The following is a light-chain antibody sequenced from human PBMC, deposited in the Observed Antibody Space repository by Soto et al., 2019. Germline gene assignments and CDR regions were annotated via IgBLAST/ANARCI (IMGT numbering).Light chain of an antibody. V-gene: IGKV1-39*01. Sequence: DTQMTQSPSSLSASVGDRVTISCRTSQSISSYVSWYRQTPGKAPKLLISAASSLQSGVPSRFSGSGSGTDFTLTISRLQPEDSATYFCQQCSVTPITFGQGTRLEIK. CDR2: AAS. CDR3: QQCSVTPIT. J-gene: IGKJ5*01. CDR1: QSISSY.